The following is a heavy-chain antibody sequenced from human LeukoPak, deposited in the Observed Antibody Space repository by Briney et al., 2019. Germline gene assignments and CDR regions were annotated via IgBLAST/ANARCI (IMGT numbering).Heavy chain of an antibody. Sequence: GGSLRLLCAASGFTFSSYGMHWVRQAPGKGLEWVAVISYDGSNKYSADSVKGRFTISRDNSKNTLYLQMNSLRAEDTAVYYCAKSGIAAAGTKRGYFDYWGQGTLVTVSS. CDR1: GFTFSSYG. CDR2: ISYDGSNK. D-gene: IGHD6-13*01. CDR3: AKSGIAAAGTKRGYFDY. J-gene: IGHJ4*02. V-gene: IGHV3-30*18.